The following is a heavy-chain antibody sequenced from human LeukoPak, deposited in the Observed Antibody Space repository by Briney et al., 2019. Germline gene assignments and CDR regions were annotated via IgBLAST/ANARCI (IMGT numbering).Heavy chain of an antibody. CDR3: AKLQDFYDNSGYSYFDN. J-gene: IGHJ4*02. D-gene: IGHD3-22*01. CDR2: ITGNALNT. V-gene: IGHV3-23*01. CDR1: GFTFSNYA. Sequence: GGSLRLSCAASGFTFSNYAMSWVRQAPGKGLEWVSSITGNALNTYQADFIKGRFTISRDDSKNTLYLHLSSLRVKDTAVYYCAKLQDFYDNSGYSYFDNWGQGTLVTVSS.